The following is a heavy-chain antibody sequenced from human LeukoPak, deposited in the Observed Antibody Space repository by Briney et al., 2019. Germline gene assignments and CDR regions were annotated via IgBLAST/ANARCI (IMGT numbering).Heavy chain of an antibody. J-gene: IGHJ4*02. D-gene: IGHD3-22*01. CDR2: IYYSGST. Sequence: SETLSLTCTVSGGSISSYYWSWIRQPPGKGLEWIGYIYYSGSTNYNPSLKSRVTISVDTSKNQFSLKLSSVTAAGTAVYYCARDARDYYDSSGYSDWGQGTQVTVSS. CDR3: ARDARDYYDSSGYSD. CDR1: GGSISSYY. V-gene: IGHV4-59*01.